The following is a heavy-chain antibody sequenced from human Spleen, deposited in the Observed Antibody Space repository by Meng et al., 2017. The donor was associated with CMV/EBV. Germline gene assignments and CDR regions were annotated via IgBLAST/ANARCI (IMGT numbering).Heavy chain of an antibody. V-gene: IGHV3-23*01. J-gene: IGHJ5*02. D-gene: IGHD2-2*02. CDR3: AKDLAQCGTMGCYKGGWLDP. CDR1: GINLSSYW. Sequence: GGSLRLSCAVSGINLSSYWMTWVRQAPGKGLEWVSIISGNGAFTQYADSAKGRFTVSRDNSKNTLYLQMNSLGAEDTAVYYCAKDLAQCGTMGCYKGGWLDPWGQGTLVTVSS. CDR2: ISGNGAFT.